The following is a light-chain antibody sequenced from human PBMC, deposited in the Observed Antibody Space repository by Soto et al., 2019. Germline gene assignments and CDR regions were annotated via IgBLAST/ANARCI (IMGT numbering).Light chain of an antibody. Sequence: HYALTQPASVSGSPGQSITLSCTGTSSDIGDYDYVSWYQRHPGKAPKLIIYDGNNRPSGVSDRFSGSKSGNTASLTISGHQAEDEADDYFTSYSSGSTHVIFGGGTKLTVL. CDR3: TSYSSGSTHVI. CDR1: SSDIGDYDY. CDR2: DGN. V-gene: IGLV2-14*03. J-gene: IGLJ2*01.